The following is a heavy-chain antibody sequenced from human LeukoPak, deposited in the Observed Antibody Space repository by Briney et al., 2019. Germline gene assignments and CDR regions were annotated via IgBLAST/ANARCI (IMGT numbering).Heavy chain of an antibody. CDR1: GGSINNYY. CDR2: KYYSGTT. Sequence: SETLSLTCTVSGGSINNYYWSWIRQPPGKGLEWIGYKYYSGTTKYNPSLKSRVTISLDTSKNQFSLKLTPVTTADTALYYCATHTTSYGEDYWGQGALVTVSS. D-gene: IGHD4/OR15-4a*01. CDR3: ATHTTSYGEDY. V-gene: IGHV4-59*01. J-gene: IGHJ4*02.